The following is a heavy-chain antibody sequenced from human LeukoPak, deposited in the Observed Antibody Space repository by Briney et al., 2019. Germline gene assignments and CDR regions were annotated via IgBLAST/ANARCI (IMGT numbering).Heavy chain of an antibody. CDR3: ARLGGYYDSSGYSGADYFDY. CDR1: GFTVSSNY. Sequence: GGSLRLSCAASGFTVSSNYMSWVRQAPGKGLEWVSVIYSGGSTYYADSVKGRFTISRDNSKNTLYLQMNSLRAEDTAVYYCARLGGYYDSSGYSGADYFDYWGQGTLVNVSS. CDR2: IYSGGST. D-gene: IGHD3-22*01. J-gene: IGHJ4*02. V-gene: IGHV3-53*01.